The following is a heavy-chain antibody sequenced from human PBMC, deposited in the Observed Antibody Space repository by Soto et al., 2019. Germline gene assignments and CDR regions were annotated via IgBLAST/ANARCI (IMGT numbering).Heavy chain of an antibody. CDR2: SNEGSGNT. CDR3: ARDDRTISGAVTLDY. J-gene: IGHJ4*02. V-gene: IGHV1-3*01. Sequence: QVQLVQSGPEVKRPGASVRISCRTAGYSFKNYAIHWVRQAPGKKLEWMGWSNEGSGNTRYSQKFQGRMSIARDPSASTSYLDLRSLTSEDPAIYFCARDDRTISGAVTLDYWGPGTLVTVSS. D-gene: IGHD3-3*02. CDR1: GYSFKNYA.